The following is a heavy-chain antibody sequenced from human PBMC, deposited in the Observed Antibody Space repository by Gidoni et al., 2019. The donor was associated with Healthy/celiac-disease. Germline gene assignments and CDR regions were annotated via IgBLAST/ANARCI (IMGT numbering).Heavy chain of an antibody. CDR1: GGTFSSYA. Sequence: QVQLVQSGAEVKKPGSSVKVSCKASGGTFSSYAISWVRQAPGQGLEWMGGIIPIFGTANYAQKFQGRVTITANESTSTAYMELSSLRSEDTAVYYCATSGYCSSTSCYSFYYYYYGMDVWGQGTTVTVSS. CDR3: ATSGYCSSTSCYSFYYYYYGMDV. CDR2: IIPIFGTA. D-gene: IGHD2-2*01. J-gene: IGHJ6*02. V-gene: IGHV1-69*12.